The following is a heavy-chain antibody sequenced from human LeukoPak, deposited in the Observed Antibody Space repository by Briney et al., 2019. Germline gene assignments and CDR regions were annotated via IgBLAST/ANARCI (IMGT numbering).Heavy chain of an antibody. Sequence: PSETLSLTCTVSGGSISSGSYYWSWIRQPAGKGLEWIGYIYYSGSTNYNPSLKSRVTISVDTSKNQFSLKLSSVTAADTAVYYCARTGGSVMIDYWGQGTLVTVSS. CDR2: IYYSGST. V-gene: IGHV4-61*10. D-gene: IGHD2-21*01. J-gene: IGHJ4*02. CDR3: ARTGGSVMIDY. CDR1: GGSISSGSYY.